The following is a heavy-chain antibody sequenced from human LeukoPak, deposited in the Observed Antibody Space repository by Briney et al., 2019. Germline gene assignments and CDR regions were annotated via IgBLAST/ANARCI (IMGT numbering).Heavy chain of an antibody. D-gene: IGHD1-26*01. Sequence: SETLSLTCTVSGGSISSYYWSWIRQPPGKGLEWIGYIYYSGSTNYNPSLKSRVTISVDTSKNQFSLKLSSVTAADTAVYYCARVVGASYYFDYWGQGTLVTVSS. V-gene: IGHV4-59*01. J-gene: IGHJ4*02. CDR3: ARVVGASYYFDY. CDR2: IYYSGST. CDR1: GGSISSYY.